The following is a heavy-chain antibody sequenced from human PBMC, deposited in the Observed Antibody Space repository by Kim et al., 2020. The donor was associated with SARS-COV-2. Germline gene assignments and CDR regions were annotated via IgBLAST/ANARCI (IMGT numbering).Heavy chain of an antibody. V-gene: IGHV3-15*01. CDR2: IKSKTDGGTT. Sequence: GGSLRLSCAASGFTFSNAWMSWVRQAPGKGLEWVGRIKSKTDGGTTDYAAPVKGRFTISRDDSKNTLYLQMNSLKTEDTAVYYCTSRYYYGSGSYLDYWGQGTLVTVSS. D-gene: IGHD3-10*01. CDR1: GFTFSNAW. J-gene: IGHJ4*02. CDR3: TSRYYYGSGSYLDY.